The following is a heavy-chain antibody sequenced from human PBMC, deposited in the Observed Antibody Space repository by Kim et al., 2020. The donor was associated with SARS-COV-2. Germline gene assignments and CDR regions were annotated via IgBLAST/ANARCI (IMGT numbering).Heavy chain of an antibody. CDR2: ISSSSSYI. J-gene: IGHJ5*02. CDR3: ARVLGISFLEYSSLVSDP. Sequence: GGSLRLSCAASGFTFSSYSMNWVRQAPGKGLEWVSSISSSSSYIYYADSVKGRFTISRDNAKNSLYLQMNSLRAEDTAVYYCARVLGISFLEYSSLVSDPWGQGTLVTVSS. CDR1: GFTFSSYS. V-gene: IGHV3-21*01. D-gene: IGHD6-6*01.